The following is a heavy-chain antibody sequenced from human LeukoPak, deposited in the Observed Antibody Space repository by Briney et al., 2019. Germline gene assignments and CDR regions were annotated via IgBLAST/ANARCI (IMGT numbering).Heavy chain of an antibody. CDR3: ARAGTWFSHAYDI. CDR1: GFIVSVFD. J-gene: IGHJ3*02. D-gene: IGHD3-10*01. CDR2: IGTAGDT. V-gene: IGHV3-13*01. Sequence: GGSLRLSCAASGFIVSVFDMHWVRQVPEKGLEWVSGIGTAGDTHYPDSVKGRFRISRDNAKNSFYLQMNSLRVGDTGVYYCARAGTWFSHAYDIWGQGTTVTVSS.